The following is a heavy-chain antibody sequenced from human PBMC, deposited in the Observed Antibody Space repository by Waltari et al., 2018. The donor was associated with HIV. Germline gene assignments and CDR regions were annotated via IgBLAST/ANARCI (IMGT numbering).Heavy chain of an antibody. CDR1: GFMFSSYA. CDR3: ANARGDYDPDSQYHADTPPGHSGMGA. CDR2: ISASWETT. D-gene: IGHD3-16*01. V-gene: IGHV3-23*01. J-gene: IGHJ6*01. Sequence: VLLLKSGGHLVKPGGSLRLSCAASGFMFSSYAMSWVRQPPGKGLEWVSAISASWETTQDPHSVDGPSTLSRDNSERPMYRHTDCMRPEATAISDRANARGDYDPDSQYHADTPPGHSGMGAWGPGTTLPASS.